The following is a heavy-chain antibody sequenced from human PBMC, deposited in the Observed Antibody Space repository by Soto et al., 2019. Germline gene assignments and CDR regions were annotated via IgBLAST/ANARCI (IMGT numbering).Heavy chain of an antibody. CDR1: GDSFTSYG. J-gene: IGHJ4*02. V-gene: IGHV1-18*01. D-gene: IGHD6-25*01. CDR3: ARSRSGWPQGPNFFDY. Sequence: QVQLVQSGGEVKRPGASVEVSCKASGDSFTSYGISWVRQAPGQGLEWMGWISGYNSKTKYAQKFEGRVTLTADTSASVVYLEVRSLTSDDTAVYYCARSRSGWPQGPNFFDYWGQGSMVVVSS. CDR2: ISGYNSKT.